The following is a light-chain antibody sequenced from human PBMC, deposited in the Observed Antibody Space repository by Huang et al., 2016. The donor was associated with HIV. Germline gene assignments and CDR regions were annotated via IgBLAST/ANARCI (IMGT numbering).Light chain of an antibody. CDR2: DAS. J-gene: IGKJ5*01. Sequence: EIVLTQSPATLSLSPGERATLSCRASQSISNYLIWYQQKPGQAPRLLLYDASNRATGIPARFSGRGSGTNFTLTINSLEPEDFAIYFCQQRRTWPPVTFGQGTRLDI. CDR1: QSISNY. CDR3: QQRRTWPPVT. V-gene: IGKV3-11*01.